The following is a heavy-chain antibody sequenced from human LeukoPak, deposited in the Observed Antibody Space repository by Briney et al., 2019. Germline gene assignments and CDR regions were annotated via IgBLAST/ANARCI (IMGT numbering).Heavy chain of an antibody. CDR2: IYYSGST. Sequence: SETLSLTSTVSGGSISSYYWSWIRQPPGKGLEWIGYIYYSGSTNYNPSLKSRVTISVDTSKNQFSLKLSSVTAADTAVYYCARDGVRDRPFDIWGQGTMVTVSS. CDR3: ARDGVRDRPFDI. V-gene: IGHV4-59*01. CDR1: GGSISSYY. J-gene: IGHJ3*02. D-gene: IGHD3-10*01.